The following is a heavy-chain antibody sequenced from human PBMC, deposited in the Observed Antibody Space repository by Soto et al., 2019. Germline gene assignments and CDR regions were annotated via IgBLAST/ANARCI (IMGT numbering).Heavy chain of an antibody. CDR2: IYYSGST. V-gene: IGHV4-31*03. CDR1: GGSISSGGYY. Sequence: QVQLQESGPGLVKPSQTLSLTCTVSGGSISSGGYYWSWIRQHPGKGLEWIGYIYYSGSTYYNPSRRGRVTLSVDPSKNQFSLKLSSVTAADTAVYYCARDLRYGDFESYGMDVWGQGATVTVSS. J-gene: IGHJ6*02. D-gene: IGHD4-17*01. CDR3: ARDLRYGDFESYGMDV.